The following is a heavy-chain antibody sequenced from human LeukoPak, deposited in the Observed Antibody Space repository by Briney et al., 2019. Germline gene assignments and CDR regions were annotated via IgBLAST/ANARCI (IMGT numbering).Heavy chain of an antibody. CDR1: GGSISSGGYY. CDR2: INHSGST. J-gene: IGHJ3*02. Sequence: PSETLSLTCTVSGGSISSGGYYWSWIRQPPGKGLEWIGEINHSGSTNYNPSLKSRVTISVDTSKNQFSLKLSSVTAADTAVYYCAGALGIRNIWGQGTMVTVSS. D-gene: IGHD3-3*02. CDR3: AGALGIRNI. V-gene: IGHV4-39*07.